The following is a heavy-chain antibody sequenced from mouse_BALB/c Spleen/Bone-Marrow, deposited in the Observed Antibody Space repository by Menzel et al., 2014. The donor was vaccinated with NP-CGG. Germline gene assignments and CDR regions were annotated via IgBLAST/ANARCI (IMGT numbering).Heavy chain of an antibody. V-gene: IGHV5-12*02. CDR2: ISNGGGST. J-gene: IGHJ4*01. Sequence: EVKLEESWGGLVQPGGSLKLSCATSGLTFSDYYMYWVRQTPEKRLEWVAYISNGGGSTYYPDTVKGRFTISRDNAKNTLYLQMSRLKSEDTAMYYCARHLYGNYGAMDYWGQGTSVTVSS. D-gene: IGHD2-1*01. CDR3: ARHLYGNYGAMDY. CDR1: GLTFSDYY.